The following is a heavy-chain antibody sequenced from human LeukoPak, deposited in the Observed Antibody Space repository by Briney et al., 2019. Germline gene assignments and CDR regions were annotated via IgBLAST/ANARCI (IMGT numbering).Heavy chain of an antibody. CDR1: GYTFTSYY. V-gene: IGHV1-46*01. CDR3: ARDLKSQYGSSDY. CDR2: INPSGGST. D-gene: IGHD6-6*01. J-gene: IGHJ4*02. Sequence: ASVRSSCKASGYTFTSYYMHWVRQAPGQGLEWMGIINPSGGSTSYAQKFQGRVTMTRDTSTSTVYMELSSLRSEDTAVYYCARDLKSQYGSSDYWGQGTLVTVSS.